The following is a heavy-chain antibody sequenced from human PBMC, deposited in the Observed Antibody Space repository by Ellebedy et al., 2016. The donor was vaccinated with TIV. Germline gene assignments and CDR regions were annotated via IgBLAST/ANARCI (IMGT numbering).Heavy chain of an antibody. CDR1: GFTFSYAW. Sequence: GESLKISXPASGFTFSYAWMTWVRQAPGKGLEWVGRIKSKADRGTADYAGPVKGRFGISRDDSKNTVYLEMNNLKTEDTAVYYCVRATLDYWGQGTLVTVSS. D-gene: IGHD4-17*01. V-gene: IGHV3-15*01. CDR3: VRATLDY. J-gene: IGHJ4*02. CDR2: IKSKADRGTA.